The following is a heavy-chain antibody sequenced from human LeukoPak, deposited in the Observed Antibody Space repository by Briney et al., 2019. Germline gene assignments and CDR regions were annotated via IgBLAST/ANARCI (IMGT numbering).Heavy chain of an antibody. D-gene: IGHD3-22*01. V-gene: IGHV1-2*02. CDR3: ATTTARFTMIVVAFGY. Sequence: ASVKVSCKASGYTFTGYYIHWVRQAPGQGLEWMGWINPNSGGTNYAQNFQGRVTMTRDTSISTAYVELNRLRSEDTAVYYCATTTARFTMIVVAFGYWGQGTLVTVSS. CDR1: GYTFTGYY. J-gene: IGHJ4*02. CDR2: INPNSGGT.